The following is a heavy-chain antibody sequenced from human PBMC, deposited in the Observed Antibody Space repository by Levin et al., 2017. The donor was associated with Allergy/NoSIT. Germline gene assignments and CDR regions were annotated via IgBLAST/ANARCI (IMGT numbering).Heavy chain of an antibody. CDR1: GFTFDDYG. D-gene: IGHD6-19*01. CDR2: INWNGGST. V-gene: IGHV3-20*04. J-gene: IGHJ6*02. Sequence: PGGSLRLSCAASGFTFDDYGMSWVRQAPGKGLEWVSGINWNGGSTGYADSVKGRFTISRDNAKNSLYLQMNSLRAEDTALYYCAKDASYSSGWHPGRGYYYGMDVWGQGTTVTVSS. CDR3: AKDASYSSGWHPGRGYYYGMDV.